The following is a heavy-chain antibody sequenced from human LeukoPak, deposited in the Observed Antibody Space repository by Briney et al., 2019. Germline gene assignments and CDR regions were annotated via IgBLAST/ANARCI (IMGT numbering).Heavy chain of an antibody. D-gene: IGHD3-10*01. V-gene: IGHV3-48*01. Sequence: GGSLRLSCAAPGFAFSSYSMNWGRQAPGRGRGWGSYISSSSSTIYYADSVKGRFTISRDTAKNSLYLQMNSLRAEYTAVYYCAREGDYYGSGSYYDYFDYWGQGTLVTVSS. CDR3: AREGDYYGSGSYYDYFDY. J-gene: IGHJ4*02. CDR1: GFAFSSYS. CDR2: ISSSSSTI.